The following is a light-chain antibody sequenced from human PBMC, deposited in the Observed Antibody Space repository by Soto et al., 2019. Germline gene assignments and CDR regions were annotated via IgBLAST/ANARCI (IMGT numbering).Light chain of an antibody. V-gene: IGKV3-15*01. CDR1: QSVSNN. CDR3: HQYNNLPPWT. Sequence: ILMTQSPATLSVSPGERATLSCRASQSVSNNLAWYQQKPGQAPRLLIYDASTRATGIPARFSGSGSGTEFTLTISGLQSEDFAVYSCHQYNNLPPWTFGQGTKVEIK. CDR2: DAS. J-gene: IGKJ1*01.